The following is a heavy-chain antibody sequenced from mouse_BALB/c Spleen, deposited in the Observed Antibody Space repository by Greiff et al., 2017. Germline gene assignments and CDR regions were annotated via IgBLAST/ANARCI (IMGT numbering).Heavy chain of an antibody. CDR1: GFTFSSYG. D-gene: IGHD1-1*01. V-gene: IGHV5-6*02. CDR2: ISSGGSYT. J-gene: IGHJ1*01. Sequence: EVKLVESGGDLVKPGGSLKLSCAASGFTFSSYGMSWVRQTPDKRLEWVATISSGGSYTYYPDSVKGRFTISRDNAKNTLYLQMSSLKSEDTAMYYCARRVNYGSSHWYFDVWGAGTTVTVSS. CDR3: ARRVNYGSSHWYFDV.